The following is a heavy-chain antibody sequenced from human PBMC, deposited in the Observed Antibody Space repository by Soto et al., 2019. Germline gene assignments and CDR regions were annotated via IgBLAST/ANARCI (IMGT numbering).Heavy chain of an antibody. J-gene: IGHJ2*01. V-gene: IGHV1-2*04. D-gene: IGHD2-21*02. CDR3: AREGGDLGYGL. CDR1: GYTVTGSY. Sequence: QVQLVQSGAEIKKPGASVKVSCKASGYTVTGSYMHWVRQAPGQGLEWMGWINPNSGDTNYAQKFQGWVTMTRDTSIATFYMELNRLKSDDTAVYYCAREGGDLGYGLWGRGTLVTVSS. CDR2: INPNSGDT.